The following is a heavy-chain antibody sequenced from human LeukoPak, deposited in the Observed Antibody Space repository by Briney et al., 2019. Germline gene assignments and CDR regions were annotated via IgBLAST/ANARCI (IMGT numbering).Heavy chain of an antibody. CDR2: IYYSGST. V-gene: IGHV4-59*01. Sequence: SETLSLTCTVSGGSISSYYWSWIRPPPGKGLEWIGYIYYSGSTNYNPSLKSRVTISVDTSKNQFSLKLSSVTAADTAVYYCARGGRDGFIFDYWGQGTLVTVSS. CDR3: ARGGRDGFIFDY. J-gene: IGHJ4*02. CDR1: GGSISSYY. D-gene: IGHD5-12*01.